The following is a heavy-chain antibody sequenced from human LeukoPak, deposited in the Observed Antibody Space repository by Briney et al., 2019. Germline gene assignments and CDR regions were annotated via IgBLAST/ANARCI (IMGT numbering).Heavy chain of an antibody. CDR3: ARDLIYGGIAVAGSPSGFDY. Sequence: GGSLRLSCAASGFTFSSYEMNWVRQAPGKGLEWVSYISSSSSTIYYADSVKGRFAISRDNAKNSLYLQMNSLRAEDTAVYYCARDLIYGGIAVAGSPSGFDYWGQGTLVTVSS. V-gene: IGHV3-48*03. CDR2: ISSSSSTI. CDR1: GFTFSSYE. D-gene: IGHD6-19*01. J-gene: IGHJ4*02.